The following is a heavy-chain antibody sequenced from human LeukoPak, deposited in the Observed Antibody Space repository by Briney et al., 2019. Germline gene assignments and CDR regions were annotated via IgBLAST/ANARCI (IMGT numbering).Heavy chain of an antibody. D-gene: IGHD2-21*02. CDR3: VIAVTSQPFDY. J-gene: IGHJ4*02. Sequence: GGSLRLSCAASGFTFSSYAMHWVRQAPGKGLEWVAVISYDGSNKYYADSVKGRFTISRDNSKNTLYLQMNSLRAEDTAVYYCVIAVTSQPFDYWGQGTLVTVSS. V-gene: IGHV3-30-3*01. CDR1: GFTFSSYA. CDR2: ISYDGSNK.